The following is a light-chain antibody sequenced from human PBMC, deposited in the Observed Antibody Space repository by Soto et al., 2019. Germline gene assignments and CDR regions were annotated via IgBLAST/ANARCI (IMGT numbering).Light chain of an antibody. CDR3: QQGWT. Sequence: DIQMTQSPSTLSASVGDRVTITCRASQSISGWLAWYQQKPGKAPKLLIYDATSLESGVPSRFSGSGSGAEFTITISGLQPDDFATYYCQQGWTFGQGTKVDIK. CDR1: QSISGW. J-gene: IGKJ1*01. CDR2: DAT. V-gene: IGKV1-5*01.